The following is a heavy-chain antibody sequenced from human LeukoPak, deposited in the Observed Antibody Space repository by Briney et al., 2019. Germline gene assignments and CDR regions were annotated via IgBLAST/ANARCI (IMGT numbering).Heavy chain of an antibody. V-gene: IGHV4-39*01. D-gene: IGHD3/OR15-3a*01. CDR3: ARQTGSGLFILP. CDR1: GDSISTSNSY. CDR2: IYYSGNT. Sequence: SETLSLTCTVSGDSISTSNSYWGWIRQPPGKGLEWIGSIYYSGNTYYNASLKSRVTISVDTSKNQFSLKLTSVTAADTAVYYCARQTGSGLFILPGGQGTLVTVSS. J-gene: IGHJ4*02.